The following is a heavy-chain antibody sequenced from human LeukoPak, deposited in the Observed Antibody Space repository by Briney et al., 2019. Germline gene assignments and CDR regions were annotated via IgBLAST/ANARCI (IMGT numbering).Heavy chain of an antibody. CDR3: ASDIVATSGDF. Sequence: GGSLRSSCAASGFTFNNYAMGWVRQAPGKGLQWVSSICGSGCGGTTYYADSVKGRCTISRDNAKNALFLRMSSLRVEDTATYYCASDIVATSGDFWGQGTLVSVSS. D-gene: IGHD5-12*01. V-gene: IGHV3-23*01. CDR1: GFTFNNYA. CDR2: ICGSGCGGTT. J-gene: IGHJ4*02.